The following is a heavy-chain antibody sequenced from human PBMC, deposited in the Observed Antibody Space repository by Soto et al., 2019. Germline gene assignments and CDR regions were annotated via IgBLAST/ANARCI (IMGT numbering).Heavy chain of an antibody. CDR1: GFTFSSYG. D-gene: IGHD1-26*01. CDR3: ARYTREGGAFDI. Sequence: QVQLVESGGGVVQPGRSLRLSCAASGFTFSSYGMHWVRQAPGKGLEWVAVIWYDGSNKYYADSVKGRFTISRDNSKNALYLQMNSLRAEDTAVYYCARYTREGGAFDIWGQGTMVTVSS. CDR2: IWYDGSNK. V-gene: IGHV3-33*01. J-gene: IGHJ3*02.